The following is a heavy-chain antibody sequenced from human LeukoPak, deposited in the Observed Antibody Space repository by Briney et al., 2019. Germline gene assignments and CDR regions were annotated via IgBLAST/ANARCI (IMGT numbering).Heavy chain of an antibody. CDR3: ARDVWTGVAVSDY. V-gene: IGHV3-33*01. CDR2: IWYDGSNK. CDR1: GFTFSSYG. D-gene: IGHD6-19*01. Sequence: GGSLRLSCAASGFTFSSYGMHWVRQAPGKGPEWVAVIWYDGSNKYYADSVKGRFTISRDNSKNTLYLQMNSLRAEDTAVYYCARDVWTGVAVSDYWGQGTLVTVSS. J-gene: IGHJ4*02.